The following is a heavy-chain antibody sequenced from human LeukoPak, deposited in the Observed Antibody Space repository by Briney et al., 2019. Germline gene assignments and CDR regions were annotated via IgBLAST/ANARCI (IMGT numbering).Heavy chain of an antibody. D-gene: IGHD2-2*01. Sequence: GGSLRLSCAASGFTFSDYYMSWIRQAPGKGLEWISYISSGGATIYHADSVKGRFTLSRDNAKNSLYLQMDSLRAEDTAVYYCARERRTSYYYYYYGMDVWGQGTTVTVSS. CDR1: GFTFSDYY. CDR3: ARERRTSYYYYYYGMDV. CDR2: ISSGGATI. V-gene: IGHV3-11*01. J-gene: IGHJ6*02.